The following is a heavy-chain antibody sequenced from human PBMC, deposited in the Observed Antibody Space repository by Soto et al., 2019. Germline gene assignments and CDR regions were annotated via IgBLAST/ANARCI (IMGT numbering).Heavy chain of an antibody. CDR2: IIPILGIA. J-gene: IGHJ3*02. CDR3: ARDPANWDLDAFDI. V-gene: IGHV1-69*04. D-gene: IGHD1-1*01. Sequence: ASVKVSCKASGGTFSSYTISWVRQAPGQGFEWMGRIIPILGIANYAQKFQGRVTITADKSTSTAYMELSSLRSEDTAVYYCARDPANWDLDAFDIWGQGTMVTVSS. CDR1: GGTFSSYT.